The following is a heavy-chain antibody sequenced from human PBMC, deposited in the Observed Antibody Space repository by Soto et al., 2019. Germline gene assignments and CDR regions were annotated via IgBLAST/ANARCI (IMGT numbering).Heavy chain of an antibody. Sequence: QVQLVQSGAEVKKPGASVKVSCKASGYTFTSYGISWVRQAPGQGLEWMGWISAYNGNTNYAQKLKGRVTMTTDTSTSTDYRELRSLRSDDTSVDYCSRYGSIVATIRNYWGQGTLVTVSS. CDR1: GYTFTSYG. D-gene: IGHD5-12*01. CDR3: SRYGSIVATIRNY. J-gene: IGHJ4*02. V-gene: IGHV1-18*01. CDR2: ISAYNGNT.